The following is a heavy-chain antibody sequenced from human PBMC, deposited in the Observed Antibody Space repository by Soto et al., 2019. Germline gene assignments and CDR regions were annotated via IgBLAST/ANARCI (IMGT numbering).Heavy chain of an antibody. J-gene: IGHJ6*02. V-gene: IGHV4-31*03. CDR1: GRSISSVDYY. CDR3: ASSYYDSSPYYYYGMDV. D-gene: IGHD3-22*01. Sequence: TLSLTCTVSGRSISSVDYYWSWIRQHPGKGLEWIGYIYYSGRTYHNSSLKSRVTISVDTSKNQFSLKLSSVTAADTAVYYCASSYYDSSPYYYYGMDVWGRGTTVTV. CDR2: IYYSGRT.